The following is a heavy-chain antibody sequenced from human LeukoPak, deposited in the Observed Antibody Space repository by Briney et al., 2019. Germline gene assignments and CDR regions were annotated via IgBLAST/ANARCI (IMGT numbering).Heavy chain of an antibody. D-gene: IGHD6-6*01. CDR2: IDNDGSST. Sequence: GGSLRLSCAASGFTFSSYWMHWVRHAPGKGLVWVSRIDNDGSSTNYADSVKGRFTISRDNAKNTLYLQMNSLRAEDTAVYYCAKGASSSSYNFDYWGQGTLVTVSS. CDR1: GFTFSSYW. J-gene: IGHJ4*02. V-gene: IGHV3-74*01. CDR3: AKGASSSSYNFDY.